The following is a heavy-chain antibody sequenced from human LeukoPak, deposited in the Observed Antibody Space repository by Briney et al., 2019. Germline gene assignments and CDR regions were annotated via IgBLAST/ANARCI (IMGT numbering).Heavy chain of an antibody. CDR3: ARAYYYGSGSYDY. CDR2: INHSGST. V-gene: IGHV4-34*01. CDR1: GGSFSGYY. Sequence: PSETLSLTCAVYGGSFSGYYWSWIRQPPGKGLEWIGEINHSGSTNYNPSLKSRVTISVDTSKNQFSPKLSSVTAADTAVYYCARAYYYGSGSYDYWGQGTLVTVSS. D-gene: IGHD3-10*01. J-gene: IGHJ4*02.